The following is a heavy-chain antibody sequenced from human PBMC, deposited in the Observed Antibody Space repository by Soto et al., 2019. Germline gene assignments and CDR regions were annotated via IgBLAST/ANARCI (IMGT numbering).Heavy chain of an antibody. J-gene: IGHJ4*02. CDR2: ISRNSGGT. CDR1: GYTFTAYY. CDR3: VRPASDGYDIFDY. Sequence: QVQLVQSGAEVKEPGASVKVSCKASGYTFTAYYMHWVRQAPGQGLEWMGWISRNSGGTSYAQQFQGRVTMTRDTSISTAYMELSRLRSDDTAVYYCVRPASDGYDIFDYWGQGTLVTVSS. D-gene: IGHD5-12*01. V-gene: IGHV1-2*02.